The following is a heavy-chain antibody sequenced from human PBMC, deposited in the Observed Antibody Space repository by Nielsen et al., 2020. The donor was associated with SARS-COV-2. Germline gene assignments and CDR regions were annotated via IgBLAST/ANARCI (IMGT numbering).Heavy chain of an antibody. V-gene: IGHV3-7*01. Sequence: GESLKISCAASGFTFSSYWMSWVRQAPGKGLEWVANIKQDGSEKYYVDSVKGRFTISRDNAKNSLYLQMNSLRAEDTAVYYCARDSIGDNWYFDLWGRGTLVTVSS. CDR1: GFTFSSYW. CDR2: IKQDGSEK. D-gene: IGHD3-10*01. CDR3: ARDSIGDNWYFDL. J-gene: IGHJ2*01.